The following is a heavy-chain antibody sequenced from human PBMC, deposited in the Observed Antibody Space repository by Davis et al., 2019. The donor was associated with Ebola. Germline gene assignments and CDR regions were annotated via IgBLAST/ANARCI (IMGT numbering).Heavy chain of an antibody. J-gene: IGHJ4*02. D-gene: IGHD4-11*01. CDR1: GFMFSDHY. CDR3: AKTIPYRNSYYFDY. V-gene: IGHV3-72*01. CDR2: SRDKSNGYTT. Sequence: PGGSLRLSCAASGFMFSDHYMDWVRQAPGKGLEWVGRSRDKSNGYTTEYAASVKGRFTISRDESNNSLFLQMNSLRTDDTAVYYCAKTIPYRNSYYFDYWGRGTLVTVSS.